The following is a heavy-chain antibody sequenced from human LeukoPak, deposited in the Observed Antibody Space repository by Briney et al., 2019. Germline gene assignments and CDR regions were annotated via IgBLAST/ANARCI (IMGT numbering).Heavy chain of an antibody. V-gene: IGHV4-61*01. Sequence: PSETLSLTCTVSGYSISSGYYWTWIRQPPGKGLEWIGYIYYSGSTNYNPSLKSRVTLSMDTSKNQFSLRLSSVTAADTAVYYCARGALRYFDWLKKNYYCMDVWGKGTTVTISS. CDR2: IYYSGST. J-gene: IGHJ6*03. CDR3: ARGALRYFDWLKKNYYCMDV. CDR1: GYSISSGYY. D-gene: IGHD3-9*01.